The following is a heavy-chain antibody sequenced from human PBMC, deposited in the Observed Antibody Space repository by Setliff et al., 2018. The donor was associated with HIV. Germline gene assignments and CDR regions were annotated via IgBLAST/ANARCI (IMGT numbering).Heavy chain of an antibody. CDR2: IYYSGST. CDR3: VRPAFGIGGGADFDS. CDR1: GGSISSSSYY. J-gene: IGHJ4*02. Sequence: PSETLSLTCTVSGGSISSSSYYWGWIRQPPGKGLEWIGSIYYSGSTYYNPSLKSRVTISVDTPQSRFSLELTSVTAADTAVYYCVRPAFGIGGGADFDSWGQGTLVTVSS. V-gene: IGHV4-39*01. D-gene: IGHD3-3*01.